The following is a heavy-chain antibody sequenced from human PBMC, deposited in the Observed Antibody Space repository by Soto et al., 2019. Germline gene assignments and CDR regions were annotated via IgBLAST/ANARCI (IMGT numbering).Heavy chain of an antibody. Sequence: PSATLSLTCTVSGGSISTYYWSWIRQPPGKGLEWIGYIYYSGSTSYNPSLKSRVTISVDTSKNQFSLKLRSVTAADTAVYYCASDRSSGWDQGYGMDVWGQGTTVTVSS. CDR3: ASDRSSGWDQGYGMDV. CDR2: IYYSGST. D-gene: IGHD6-19*01. CDR1: GGSISTYY. V-gene: IGHV4-59*01. J-gene: IGHJ6*02.